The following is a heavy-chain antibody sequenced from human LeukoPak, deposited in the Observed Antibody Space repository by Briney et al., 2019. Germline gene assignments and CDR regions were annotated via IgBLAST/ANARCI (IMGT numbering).Heavy chain of an antibody. V-gene: IGHV3-48*03. CDR2: ISSSGTNI. Sequence: GGSLRLSCAASGFTFTTYNMNWVRQAPGKGLEWVSYISSSGTNIYYADSVKGRFTISRDNAKSSLYLQMHSLRAEDTAVYYCAKESLRVVPSATFDYWGQGTLVTVSS. J-gene: IGHJ4*02. CDR3: AKESLRVVPSATFDY. D-gene: IGHD2-2*01. CDR1: GFTFTTYN.